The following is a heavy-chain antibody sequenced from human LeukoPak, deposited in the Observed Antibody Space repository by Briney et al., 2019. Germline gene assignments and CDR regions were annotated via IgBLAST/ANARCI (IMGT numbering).Heavy chain of an antibody. Sequence: PGGSLRLSCAASGFTFSRYWMHWVRQAPGKGLVWVSRIKSDGSTNYADSVKGRFTISRDNAKNTVSLQMNRLRAEDTGVYYCARAPAEIGGYYPEYFRHWGQGTLVTVSS. D-gene: IGHD3-22*01. V-gene: IGHV3-74*01. CDR3: ARAPAEIGGYYPEYFRH. J-gene: IGHJ1*01. CDR2: IKSDGST. CDR1: GFTFSRYW.